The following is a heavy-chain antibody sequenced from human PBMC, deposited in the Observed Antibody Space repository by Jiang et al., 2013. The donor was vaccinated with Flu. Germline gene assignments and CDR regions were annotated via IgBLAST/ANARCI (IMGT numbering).Heavy chain of an antibody. D-gene: IGHD5-24*01. V-gene: IGHV5-51*03. Sequence: GAEVKKPGESLKISCKGSGYSFTSYWIGWVRQMPGKGLEWMGIIYPGDSDTRYSPSFQGQVTISADKSISTAYLQWSSLKASDTAMYYCARLDGYGARYGSSFGYYGMDVWGQGTTVTVSS. CDR3: ARLDGYGARYGSSFGYYGMDV. CDR1: GYSFTSYW. CDR2: IYPGDSDT. J-gene: IGHJ6*02.